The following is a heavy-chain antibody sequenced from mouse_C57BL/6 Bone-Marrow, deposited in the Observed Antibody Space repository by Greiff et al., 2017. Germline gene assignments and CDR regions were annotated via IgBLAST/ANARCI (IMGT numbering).Heavy chain of an antibody. CDR2: IYPRSGNT. CDR3: ARFAGYAMDY. CDR1: GYTFTSYG. Sequence: QVQLKESGAELARPGASVKLSCKASGYTFTSYGISWVKQRTGQGLEWIGEIYPRSGNTYYNETFKGKATLTADKSSSTAYMELRSLTSEDSAVYFCARFAGYAMDYWGQGTSVTVSS. J-gene: IGHJ4*01. V-gene: IGHV1-81*01.